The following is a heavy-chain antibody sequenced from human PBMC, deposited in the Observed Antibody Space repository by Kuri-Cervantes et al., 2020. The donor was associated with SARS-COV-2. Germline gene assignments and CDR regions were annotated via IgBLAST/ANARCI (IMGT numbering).Heavy chain of an antibody. Sequence: ASVKVSCKVSGYTLTELSMHWVRQAPGKGLEWMGGFDPEDGETIYAQKFQGRVTMTEDTSTDTAYMELSSLRSEDTAVYYCATGPVLYRSSVDWFDPWGQGTLVTVSS. D-gene: IGHD4-11*01. J-gene: IGHJ5*02. CDR1: GYTLTELS. V-gene: IGHV1-24*01. CDR2: FDPEDGET. CDR3: ATGPVLYRSSVDWFDP.